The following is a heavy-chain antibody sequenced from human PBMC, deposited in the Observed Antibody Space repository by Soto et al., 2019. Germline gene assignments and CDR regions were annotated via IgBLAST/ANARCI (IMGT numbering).Heavy chain of an antibody. V-gene: IGHV4-61*01. CDR1: GGSVSSGRYY. D-gene: IGHD6-19*01. J-gene: IGHJ4*02. Sequence: QVQLQESGPGLVKPSETLSLTCTVSGGSVSSGRYYWSWSRQPPGKGLEWIGYIYYSGRTSYNSSLKSRDTISVDTSKNQFSLKLSSVTAADTAIYYCARSGAGSGWLGGQGTLVTVSS. CDR2: IYYSGRT. CDR3: ARSGAGSGWL.